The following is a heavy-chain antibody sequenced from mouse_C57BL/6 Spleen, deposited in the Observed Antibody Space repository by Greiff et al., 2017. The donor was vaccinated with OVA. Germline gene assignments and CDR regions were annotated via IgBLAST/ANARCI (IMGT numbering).Heavy chain of an antibody. CDR1: GYTFTGYW. V-gene: IGHV1-9*01. Sequence: QVQLKESGAELMKPGASVKLSCKATGYTFTGYWIEWVKQRPGHGLEWIGEILPGSGSTTYNEKFKGKATFTADTSSNTAYMQLSSLTTEDSAIYYCARALYGAMDYWGQGTSVTVSS. D-gene: IGHD1-1*01. CDR3: ARALYGAMDY. J-gene: IGHJ4*01. CDR2: ILPGSGST.